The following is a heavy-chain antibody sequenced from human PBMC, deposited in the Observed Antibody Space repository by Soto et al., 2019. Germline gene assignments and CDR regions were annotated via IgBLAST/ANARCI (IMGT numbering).Heavy chain of an antibody. Sequence: PGGSLRLSCAASGFTFSSYAMSWVRQAPGKGLEWVSAISGSGGSTYYADSVKGRFTISRDNSKNTLYLQMNSLRAEDTAVYYCAKAYTGYQLLYGYYYYGMDVWGQGTTVTVSS. V-gene: IGHV3-23*01. CDR3: AKAYTGYQLLYGYYYYGMDV. J-gene: IGHJ6*02. CDR2: ISGSGGST. D-gene: IGHD2-2*02. CDR1: GFTFSSYA.